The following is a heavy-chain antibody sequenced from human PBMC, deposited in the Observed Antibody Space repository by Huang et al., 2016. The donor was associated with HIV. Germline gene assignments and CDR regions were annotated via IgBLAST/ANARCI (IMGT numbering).Heavy chain of an antibody. J-gene: IGHJ4*02. CDR3: ATGFDVFFDF. Sequence: QAQLVQSRAEVKKPGASVKVSCKVSEYTLTELSIHWVRQPPGKGLEWMGGFDPERGETIYAQKFQSRVTMTEDTSTETTIMELSGLRPGDTAVYYCATGFDVFFDFWGQGALVTVSS. CDR1: EYTLTELS. D-gene: IGHD3-9*01. V-gene: IGHV1-24*01. CDR2: FDPERGET.